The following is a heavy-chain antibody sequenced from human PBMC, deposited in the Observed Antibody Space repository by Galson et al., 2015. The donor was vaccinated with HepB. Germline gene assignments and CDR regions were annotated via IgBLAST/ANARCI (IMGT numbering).Heavy chain of an antibody. CDR1: GFNFFAYA. J-gene: IGHJ4*02. V-gene: IGHV3-33*01. CDR3: AGPGVGYSRGQYFDR. Sequence: SLRLSCAASGFNFFAYAFHWVRQAPGKGPEWVALIWSDGSRQNYADSVKGRFTISRDNATNMVYLQMSRLRVDDTAVYYCAGPGVGYSRGQYFDRWGQGTLVTGSS. D-gene: IGHD6-19*01. CDR2: IWSDGSRQ.